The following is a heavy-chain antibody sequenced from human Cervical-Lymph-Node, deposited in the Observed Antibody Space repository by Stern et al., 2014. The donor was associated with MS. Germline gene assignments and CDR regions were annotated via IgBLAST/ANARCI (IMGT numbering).Heavy chain of an antibody. J-gene: IGHJ4*02. Sequence: VQMGQSGAEVKRPGSSVRVSCKASGGTFSTYSISWVRQAHGQGLEWMGGIILIFGTVNYAQKFQGRLTMSADKSTSTVYLDLNSLRSEDTAMYYCARYRGTFYFDNWGQGTLVTVSS. CDR3: ARYRGTFYFDN. V-gene: IGHV1-69*06. CDR2: IILIFGTV. D-gene: IGHD1-1*01. CDR1: GGTFSTYS.